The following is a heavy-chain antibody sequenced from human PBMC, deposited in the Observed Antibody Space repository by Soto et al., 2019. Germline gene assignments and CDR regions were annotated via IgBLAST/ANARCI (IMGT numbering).Heavy chain of an antibody. J-gene: IGHJ6*02. CDR2: ISSSGSTI. CDR3: ARGTYYDISPDYYGMDV. CDR1: GFTFSDYY. D-gene: IGHD3-9*01. Sequence: GGSLRLSCAASGFTFSDYYMSWIRQAPGKGLEWISYISSSGSTIYYADSVKGRFTISRDNSKNTLYLQMNSLRAEDTAAYYCARGTYYDISPDYYGMDVWGQGTTVTVSS. V-gene: IGHV3-11*04.